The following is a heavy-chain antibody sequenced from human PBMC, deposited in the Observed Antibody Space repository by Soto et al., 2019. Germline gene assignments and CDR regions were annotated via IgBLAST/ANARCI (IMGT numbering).Heavy chain of an antibody. J-gene: IGHJ4*02. V-gene: IGHV1-2*02. D-gene: IGHD6-19*01. Sequence: QVQLVQSGAEVKKPGASVKVSCKASGYTFTGYNMHWVRQDHGQGLEWMGWINPNSGATDFAQKFQGSDTMTRDKSISTAYMELSRLRSDGTAMYYCSRVRVASGWYNSPDYWVQGTLVTVSS. CDR2: INPNSGAT. CDR3: SRVRVASGWYNSPDY. CDR1: GYTFTGYN.